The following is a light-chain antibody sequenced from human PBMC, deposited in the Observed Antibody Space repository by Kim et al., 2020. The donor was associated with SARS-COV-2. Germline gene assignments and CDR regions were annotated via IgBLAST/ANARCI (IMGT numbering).Light chain of an antibody. J-gene: IGLJ2*01. CDR2: GKN. CDR3: NSRDSSGGDVV. CDR1: SLRSYY. Sequence: SSELTQDPAVSVALGQTVRITCQGDSLRSYYASWYQQKPGQAPVLVIYGKNNRPSGIPDRFSGSSSGNTASLTITGAQAEDEADYYCNSRDSSGGDVVFGGGTQLTVL. V-gene: IGLV3-19*01.